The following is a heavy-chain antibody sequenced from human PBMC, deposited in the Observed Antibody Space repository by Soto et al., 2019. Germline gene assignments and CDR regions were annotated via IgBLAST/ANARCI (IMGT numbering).Heavy chain of an antibody. CDR1: GGSIRSHY. Sequence: QVQLQESGPGLVKPSETLSLTCTVSGGSIRSHYWCWIRQAPGKGLEWVGFLYYGGSTNYNPSLKTRATISVDTSKNQLSLRLTSVTAADTAVYYCARQGSSSWYFWFDPWGQGTLVTVSS. D-gene: IGHD6-13*01. CDR2: LYYGGST. J-gene: IGHJ5*02. CDR3: ARQGSSSWYFWFDP. V-gene: IGHV4-59*08.